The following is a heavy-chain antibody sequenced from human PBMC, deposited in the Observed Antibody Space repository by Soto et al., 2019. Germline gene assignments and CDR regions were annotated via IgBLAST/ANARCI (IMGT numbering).Heavy chain of an antibody. J-gene: IGHJ6*02. V-gene: IGHV4-30-4*01. CDR2: IYYSGST. D-gene: IGHD5-18*01. CDR1: GGSISSGGYY. Sequence: PSETLSLTCSVSGGSISSGGYYWSWIRQPPGKGLEWIGYIYYSGSTYYNPSLKRRVTISVDTSKNQFSLKLSSVTAADTAVYYCARHPPDRYGFARGSNYYDGMDVWGQGTTVTVSS. CDR3: ARHPPDRYGFARGSNYYDGMDV.